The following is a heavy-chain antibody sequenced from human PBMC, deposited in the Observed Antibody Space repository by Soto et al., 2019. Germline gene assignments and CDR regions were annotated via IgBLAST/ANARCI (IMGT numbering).Heavy chain of an antibody. D-gene: IGHD3-10*01. V-gene: IGHV4-31*03. CDR1: GGSISSGGYY. Sequence: QVQLQESGPGLVKPSQTLSLTCTVSGGSISSGGYYWSWIRQHPGKGLEWIGYIYYSGSTYHNPSIKSRVTLSVDTSKNQFSLKLSSVTAADTAGYYCARDRVRGVIDYWGQGTLVTVSS. J-gene: IGHJ4*02. CDR2: IYYSGST. CDR3: ARDRVRGVIDY.